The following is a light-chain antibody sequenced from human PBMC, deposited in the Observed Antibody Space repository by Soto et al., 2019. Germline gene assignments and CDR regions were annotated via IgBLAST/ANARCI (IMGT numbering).Light chain of an antibody. CDR1: QSVSSSY. CDR2: GAS. V-gene: IGKV3-20*01. J-gene: IGKJ1*01. CDR3: QQYGSSPRT. Sequence: MGLTQAPGTLSLSPGERATLSCRPSQSVSSSYLAWYQQKPGQAPRLLIYGASSRATGIPDRFSGSGSGTDFTLTISRLEPEDFAVYYCQQYGSSPRTFGQGTKVDIK.